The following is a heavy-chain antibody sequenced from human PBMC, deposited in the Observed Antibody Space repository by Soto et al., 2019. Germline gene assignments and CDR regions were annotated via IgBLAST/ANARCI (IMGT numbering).Heavy chain of an antibody. Sequence: SGPTLVNTTQTRTLTCTFSGVSLSTSGVGVGWIRQPPGKALEWRAVIYWNDDKRYSPSLKSRLTITKDTSKNQVVLTMTNMDPVDTATYYCAHWTYSSPRQDYGMDVWGQGTTVTVSS. CDR1: GVSLSTSGVG. V-gene: IGHV2-5*01. CDR2: IYWNDDK. D-gene: IGHD6-13*01. CDR3: AHWTYSSPRQDYGMDV. J-gene: IGHJ6*02.